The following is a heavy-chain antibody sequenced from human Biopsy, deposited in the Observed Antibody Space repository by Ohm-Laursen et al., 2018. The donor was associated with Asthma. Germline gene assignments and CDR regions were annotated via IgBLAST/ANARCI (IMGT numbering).Heavy chain of an antibody. Sequence: SDTLSLTCTVSGGSVSSGSYYWSWIRQPPGKGLAWVSYISYSRSTDYNPSLKSRLTISMDTSKNQFSLKPSSVTAADTAVYYCARVPTTLRYFDLWGRGTLVTVSS. J-gene: IGHJ2*01. CDR3: ARVPTTLRYFDL. V-gene: IGHV4-61*01. D-gene: IGHD2-15*01. CDR1: GGSVSSGSYY. CDR2: ISYSRST.